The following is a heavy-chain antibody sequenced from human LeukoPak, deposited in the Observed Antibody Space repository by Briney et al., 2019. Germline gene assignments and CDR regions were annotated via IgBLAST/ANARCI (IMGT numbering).Heavy chain of an antibody. J-gene: IGHJ4*02. CDR2: ISGSGGST. CDR1: GFTFSSYA. CDR3: AKDRGVTVAARPPHDY. Sequence: GGSLRLSCAASGFTFSSYAMSWVRQAPGKGLEWVSAISGSGGSTYYADSVKGRFTISRDNSKNTLYLQMNSLRAEDKAVYYCAKDRGVTVAARPPHDYWGQGTLVTVSS. V-gene: IGHV3-23*01. D-gene: IGHD6-6*01.